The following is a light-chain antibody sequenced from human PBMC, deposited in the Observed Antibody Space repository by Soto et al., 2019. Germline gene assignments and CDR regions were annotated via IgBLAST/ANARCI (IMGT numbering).Light chain of an antibody. CDR1: SSNIGSNT. CDR2: SNN. CDR3: AAWDDSLHVV. Sequence: QSVLTQPPSASGTPGQRGTISCSGSSSNIGSNTVNWYQQLPGTAPKLLIYSNNQRPSGVPDRFSGSKSGTSASLAISGLQSEDEADYYCAAWDDSLHVVFGGGTQLTVL. V-gene: IGLV1-44*01. J-gene: IGLJ7*01.